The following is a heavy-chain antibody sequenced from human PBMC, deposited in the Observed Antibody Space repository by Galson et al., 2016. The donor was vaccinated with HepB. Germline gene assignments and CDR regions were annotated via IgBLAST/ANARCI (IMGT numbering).Heavy chain of an antibody. D-gene: IGHD1-26*01. V-gene: IGHV3-30*04. J-gene: IGHJ4*02. CDR1: GFSFNTYS. Sequence: SLRLSCAASGFSFNTYSMHWVRRAPGKGLEWVAAITSAGDKQYYTDSVRGRFTISRDNSNNMMYLQMNSLRPEDTSVYYCARDAMGSGSGRYSAFDYWGQGTLVAVSS. CDR2: ITSAGDKQ. CDR3: ARDAMGSGSGRYSAFDY.